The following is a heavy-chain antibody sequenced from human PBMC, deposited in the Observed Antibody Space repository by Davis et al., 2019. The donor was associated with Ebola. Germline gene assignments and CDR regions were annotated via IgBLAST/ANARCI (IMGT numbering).Heavy chain of an antibody. CDR1: GFTFSDFY. Sequence: PGGSLRLSCAASGFTFSDFYIHWVRQAPGKGLLWVSRINGDGSTTTYADSVKGRFTISRDNAKNTVYLQMNSLRAEDTAVYYCARGLSLWGQGTTVTVSS. CDR2: INGDGSTT. CDR3: ARGLSL. V-gene: IGHV3-74*01. J-gene: IGHJ6*02.